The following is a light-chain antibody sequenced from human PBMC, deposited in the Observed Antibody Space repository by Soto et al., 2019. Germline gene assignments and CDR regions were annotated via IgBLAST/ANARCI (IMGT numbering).Light chain of an antibody. J-gene: IGKJ1*01. V-gene: IGKV1-5*03. CDR3: QQYNSYPWT. CDR1: QSVSSW. CDR2: KAS. Sequence: IQMTQSPSTLSASVGDTVTITCRASQSVSSWLAWYQQKPGKAPKLLIYKASSLESGVPSRFSGSGSGTEFTLTISSLQPDDFATYYCQQYNSYPWTFGQGSKV.